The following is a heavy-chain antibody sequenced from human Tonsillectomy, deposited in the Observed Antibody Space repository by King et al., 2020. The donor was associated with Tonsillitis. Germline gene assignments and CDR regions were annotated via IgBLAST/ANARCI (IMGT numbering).Heavy chain of an antibody. CDR1: GGSFSGYY. Sequence: VQLQQWGAGLLKPSETLSLTCAVYGGSFSGYYWSWIRQPPGKGLEWIGEINHSGSTNYNPSLKSRVTISLDTSKNQFSLKLSSVTAADTAVYYCARTGDTTIIVGATQDNWFDPWGQGTLVTVSS. CDR3: ARTGDTTIIVGATQDNWFDP. D-gene: IGHD1-26*01. CDR2: INHSGST. J-gene: IGHJ5*02. V-gene: IGHV4-34*01.